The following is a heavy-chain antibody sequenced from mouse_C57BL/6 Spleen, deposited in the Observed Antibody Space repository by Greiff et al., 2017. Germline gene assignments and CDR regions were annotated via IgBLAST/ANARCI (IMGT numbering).Heavy chain of an antibody. D-gene: IGHD2-5*01. CDR3: ARRSSYSNYAMDY. CDR2: IYPGDGDT. Sequence: QVQLQQSGAELVKPGASVKISCKASGYAFSSYWMNWVKQRPGKGLEWIGQIYPGDGDTNYNGKFKGKATLTADKSSSTAYMQLSSLTSEDSAVYFCARRSSYSNYAMDYWGQGTSVTVSS. V-gene: IGHV1-80*01. CDR1: GYAFSSYW. J-gene: IGHJ4*01.